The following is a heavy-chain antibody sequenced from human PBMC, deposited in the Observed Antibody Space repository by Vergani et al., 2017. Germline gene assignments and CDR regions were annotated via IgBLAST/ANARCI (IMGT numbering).Heavy chain of an antibody. J-gene: IGHJ3*02. Sequence: QVQLQESGPGLVKPSETLSLTCTVSGGSISSYYWRWIRQPPGKGLEWIGYIYYSGSTNYNPSLKSRVTIPVDTSKNQFSLKLSSVTAADTAVYYCASGRVCSGGSCPAEDAFDIWGQGTMVTVSS. CDR2: IYYSGST. CDR1: GGSISSYY. D-gene: IGHD2-15*01. CDR3: ASGRVCSGGSCPAEDAFDI. V-gene: IGHV4-59*01.